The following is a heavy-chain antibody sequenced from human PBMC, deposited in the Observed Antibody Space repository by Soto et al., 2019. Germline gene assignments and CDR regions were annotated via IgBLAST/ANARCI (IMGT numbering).Heavy chain of an antibody. CDR3: AHIVVAGLGYYFDY. CDR2: IYWDDDK. J-gene: IGHJ4*02. D-gene: IGHD6-19*01. Sequence: QITLKESGPTLVKPTQTLTLTCTFSGFSLSSTRMAVGWIRQPPGKALEWLALIYWDDDKRYSPFLKSRLTITKDTSKNQLVLTMSTMDPVDTARYYCAHIVVAGLGYYFDYWGQGTLVTVSS. CDR1: GFSLSSTRMA. V-gene: IGHV2-5*02.